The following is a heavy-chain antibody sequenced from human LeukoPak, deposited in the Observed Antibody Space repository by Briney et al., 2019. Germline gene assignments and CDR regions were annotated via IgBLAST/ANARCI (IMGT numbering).Heavy chain of an antibody. J-gene: IGHJ4*02. CDR3: ARDSGRSGIAVD. V-gene: IGHV4-59*01. Sequence: SETLSLTCTVSGGSISSYYWSWIRQPPGKGLEWIGYIYYSGSTNYNPSLKSRVTISVDTSKNQFSLKLSSVTAADTAVYYCARDSGRSGIAVDWGQGTLVTVSS. D-gene: IGHD6-19*01. CDR2: IYYSGST. CDR1: GGSISSYY.